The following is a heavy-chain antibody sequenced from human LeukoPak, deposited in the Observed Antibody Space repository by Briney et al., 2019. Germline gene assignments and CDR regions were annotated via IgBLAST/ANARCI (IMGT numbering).Heavy chain of an antibody. CDR1: GRSISSYY. V-gene: IGHV4-59*01. CDR3: ARFLKDCSSTSCYYYYGMDV. Sequence: PSETLSLTCTVSGRSISSYYWSWIRQPPGKGLEWIGYIYYSGSTNYNPSLKSRVTISVDTSKNQFSLKLSSVTAADTAVYYCARFLKDCSSTSCYYYYGMDVWGKGTTVTVSS. CDR2: IYYSGST. D-gene: IGHD2-2*01. J-gene: IGHJ6*04.